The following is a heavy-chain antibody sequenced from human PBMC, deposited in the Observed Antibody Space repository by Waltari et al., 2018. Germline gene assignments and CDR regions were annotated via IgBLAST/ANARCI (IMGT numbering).Heavy chain of an antibody. D-gene: IGHD6-6*01. CDR1: GFTFSSYA. Sequence: QVQLVESGGGVVPPGRSLRLSCAASGFTFSSYAMHWVRQAPGKGLAWVAVLSYDGSKKYYADSVKGRFTISRDNSKNTLYLQMNSLRAEDTAVYYCAREISVFETAARHYYYMDVWGKGTTVTVSS. J-gene: IGHJ6*03. CDR2: LSYDGSKK. CDR3: AREISVFETAARHYYYMDV. V-gene: IGHV3-30-3*01.